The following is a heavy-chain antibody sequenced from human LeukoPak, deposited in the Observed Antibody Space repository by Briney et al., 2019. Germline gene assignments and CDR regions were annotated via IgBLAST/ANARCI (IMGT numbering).Heavy chain of an antibody. D-gene: IGHD1-14*01. V-gene: IGHV4-39*07. J-gene: IGHJ4*02. CDR1: GGSISSSSYY. CDR2: IYYSGST. CDR3: ARGNHLIFDY. Sequence: SETLSLTCTVSGGSISSSSYYWGWIRQPPGKGLEWIGSIYYSGSTYYNPSLKSRVTISVDTSKNQFSLKLSSVTAADTAVYYCARGNHLIFDYWGQGTLVTVSS.